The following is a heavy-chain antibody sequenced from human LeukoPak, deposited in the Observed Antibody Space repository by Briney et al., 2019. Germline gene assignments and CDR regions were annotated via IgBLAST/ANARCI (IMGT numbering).Heavy chain of an antibody. J-gene: IGHJ4*02. Sequence: SETLSLTCTVSGGSISSYYWSWIRQPPGKGLEWIGYIYCSGSTNYNPSLKGRVTISVDTSKNQFSLKLSSVTAADTAVYYCAREKTSYFDYWGQGTLVTVSS. CDR1: GGSISSYY. D-gene: IGHD1-7*01. CDR2: IYCSGST. CDR3: AREKTSYFDY. V-gene: IGHV4-59*01.